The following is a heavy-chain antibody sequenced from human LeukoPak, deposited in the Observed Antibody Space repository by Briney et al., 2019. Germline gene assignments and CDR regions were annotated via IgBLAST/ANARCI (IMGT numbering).Heavy chain of an antibody. CDR3: AKDLVMATITSLFDY. D-gene: IGHD5-24*01. V-gene: IGHV3-23*01. Sequence: GGSLRLSCAASGFTFSSYAMSWVRQALGKGLEWVSAICGSGGSTYYADSVKGRFTISRDNSKNTLYLQMNSLRAEDTAVYYCAKDLVMATITSLFDYWGQGTLVTVSS. CDR1: GFTFSSYA. CDR2: ICGSGGST. J-gene: IGHJ4*02.